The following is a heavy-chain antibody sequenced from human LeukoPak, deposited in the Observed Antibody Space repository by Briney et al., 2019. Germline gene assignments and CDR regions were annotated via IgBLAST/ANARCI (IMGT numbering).Heavy chain of an antibody. CDR3: VRDGYYYDSSGQHSFDY. CDR1: GFTVSI. D-gene: IGHD3-22*01. Sequence: GGSLRLSCAASGFTVSIMSWVRQAPGKGLEWVSVIYSGGSTKYADSVKGRFTISRDNSKNTLYLQMNSLRAEDTAVYYCVRDGYYYDSSGQHSFDYWGQGTLVTVSS. J-gene: IGHJ4*02. CDR2: IYSGGST. V-gene: IGHV3-66*01.